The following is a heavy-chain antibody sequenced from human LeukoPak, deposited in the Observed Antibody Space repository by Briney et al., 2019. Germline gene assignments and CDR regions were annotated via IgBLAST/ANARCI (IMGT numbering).Heavy chain of an antibody. D-gene: IGHD3-3*01. CDR3: ARLLRCLDRVYGMDV. CDR2: IYTSGST. CDR1: GGSISSGSYY. V-gene: IGHV4-61*02. J-gene: IGHJ6*02. Sequence: SETLSLTCTVTGGSISSGSYYCSWIRQPAVKGLEWIGRIYTSGSTNYNPSLKSRVTISVDTSKNQFSLKLISVTAADTAVYYCARLLRCLDRVYGMDVWGQGTTVTVSS.